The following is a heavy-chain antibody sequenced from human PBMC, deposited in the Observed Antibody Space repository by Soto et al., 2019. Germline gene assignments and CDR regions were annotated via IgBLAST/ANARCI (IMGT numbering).Heavy chain of an antibody. CDR1: GYMFISYG. CDR3: VTDSDGSGSYYTDY. V-gene: IGHV1-18*01. Sequence: ASVKVSCKASGYMFISYGINWVRQAPGQGLEWMGWISAYNGNTKYAQNLQGRVTMTTDTSTSTAYMEMRSLRSDDTAVYYCVTDSDGSGSYYTDYWGPGTLVTVSS. CDR2: ISAYNGNT. J-gene: IGHJ4*02. D-gene: IGHD3-10*01.